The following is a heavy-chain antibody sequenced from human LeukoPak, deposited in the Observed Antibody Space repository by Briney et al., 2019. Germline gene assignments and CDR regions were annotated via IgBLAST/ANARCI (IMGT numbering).Heavy chain of an antibody. J-gene: IGHJ4*02. V-gene: IGHV3-23*01. Sequence: GGSLRLSCAASGFTFSRFWMSWVRQAPGKGLEWVSAISGSGGSTYYADSVKGRFTISRDNSKNTLYLQMNSLRAEDTAVYYCAKDLAEMATIIDYWGQGTLVTVSS. CDR3: AKDLAEMATIIDY. D-gene: IGHD5-24*01. CDR2: ISGSGGST. CDR1: GFTFSRFW.